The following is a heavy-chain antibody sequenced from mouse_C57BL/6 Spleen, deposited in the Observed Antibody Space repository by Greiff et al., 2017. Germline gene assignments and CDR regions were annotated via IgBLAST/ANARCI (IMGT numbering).Heavy chain of an antibody. CDR1: GYTFTDYN. CDR3: ARMGRGSSLFDY. Sequence: VQLQQSGPELVKPGASVKIPCKASGYTFTDYNMDWVKQSHGKSLEWIGDINPNNGGTIYNQKFKGKATVTVDKSSSTAYMELRSLTSEDTAVYYCARMGRGSSLFDYWGQGTTLTVSS. D-gene: IGHD1-1*01. V-gene: IGHV1-18*01. CDR2: INPNNGGT. J-gene: IGHJ2*01.